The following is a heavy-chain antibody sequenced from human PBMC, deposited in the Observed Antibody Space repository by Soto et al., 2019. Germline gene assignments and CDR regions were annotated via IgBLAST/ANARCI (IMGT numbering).Heavy chain of an antibody. CDR2: ISYDESNK. V-gene: IGHV3-30*18. Sequence: QVQLVESGGGVVQPGRSLRLSCAASGFTFSAYGMHWVRQAPGKGLEWVAVISYDESNKYYGDSVKGRFTISRDNSKNTRYLQMNSLRVEDTAIYYCAKTGRDYGDSPNDYWGQGTLVTVSS. D-gene: IGHD4-17*01. CDR1: GFTFSAYG. CDR3: AKTGRDYGDSPNDY. J-gene: IGHJ4*02.